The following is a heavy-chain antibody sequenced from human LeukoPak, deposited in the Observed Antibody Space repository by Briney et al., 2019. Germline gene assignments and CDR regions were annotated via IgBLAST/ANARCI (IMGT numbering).Heavy chain of an antibody. V-gene: IGHV1-18*01. CDR3: ARSGVGYFYDNSGYYPLDY. CDR2: ISAYTGNT. Sequence: ASVKVSCKASGYTFTNYGISWVRQAPGQGLEWMGWISAYTGNTNYAQNFQGRGTMTTDTTTSTAYMELRSLRSDDTAVYYCARSGVGYFYDNSGYYPLDYWGQGTLVTVSS. J-gene: IGHJ4*02. D-gene: IGHD3-22*01. CDR1: GYTFTNYG.